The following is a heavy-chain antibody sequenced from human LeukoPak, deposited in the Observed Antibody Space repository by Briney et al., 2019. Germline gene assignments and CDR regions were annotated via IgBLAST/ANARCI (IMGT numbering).Heavy chain of an antibody. CDR1: GGSISSYY. D-gene: IGHD6-19*01. V-gene: IGHV4-59*01. J-gene: IGHJ4*02. Sequence: SETLSLTCTVSGGSISSYYWSWIRQPPGKGLEWIGNIYYSGSTNYNPSLKSRITISVDTSKNQFSLKLSSVTAADTAVYYCARGPAVLSGWFRFDYWGQGTLVTVSS. CDR3: ARGPAVLSGWFRFDY. CDR2: IYYSGST.